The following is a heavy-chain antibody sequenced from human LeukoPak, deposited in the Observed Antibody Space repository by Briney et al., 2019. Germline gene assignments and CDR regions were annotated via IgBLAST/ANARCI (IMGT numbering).Heavy chain of an antibody. CDR1: GFTFSSYG. V-gene: IGHV3-30*18. D-gene: IGHD6-13*01. J-gene: IGHJ4*02. Sequence: GGSLRLSCAASGFTFSSYGMHWVRQAPGKGLEWVAVISYDGSNKYYADSAKGRFTISRDNSKNTLYLQMNSLRAEDTAVYYCAKTNSSSWFYDYWGQGTLVTVSS. CDR2: ISYDGSNK. CDR3: AKTNSSSWFYDY.